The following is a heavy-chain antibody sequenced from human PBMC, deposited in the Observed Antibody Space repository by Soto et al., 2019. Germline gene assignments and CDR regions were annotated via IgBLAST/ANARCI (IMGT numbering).Heavy chain of an antibody. CDR2: ISYDGSNK. V-gene: IGHV3-30*18. CDR3: AKDLAGRIAVAADY. Sequence: QVQLVESGGGVVQPGRSLRLSCAASGFTFSSYGMHWVRQAPGKGLEWVAVISYDGSNKYYADSVKGRFTISRDNSKNTLYLQMNSLRAEDTAVYYWAKDLAGRIAVAADYWGQGTLVTVSS. J-gene: IGHJ4*02. CDR1: GFTFSSYG. D-gene: IGHD6-19*01.